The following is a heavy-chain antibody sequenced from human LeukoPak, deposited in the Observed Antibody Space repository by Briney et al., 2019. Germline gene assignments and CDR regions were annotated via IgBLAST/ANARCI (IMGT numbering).Heavy chain of an antibody. Sequence: PGGSLRLSCAASGFTFSNYGMNWVRQAPGKGLEWVSYISTASTIIYYAGSVKGRFTISRDNAKNSLYLQMNSLRAEDTAVYYCARVPKSSWYGCFDYWGQGTLVTVSS. V-gene: IGHV3-48*01. D-gene: IGHD6-13*01. CDR3: ARVPKSSWYGCFDY. J-gene: IGHJ4*02. CDR2: ISTASTII. CDR1: GFTFSNYG.